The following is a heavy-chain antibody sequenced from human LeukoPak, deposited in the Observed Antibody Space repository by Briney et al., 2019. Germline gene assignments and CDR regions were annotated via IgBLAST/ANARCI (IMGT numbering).Heavy chain of an antibody. CDR1: GYTFTSYA. D-gene: IGHD3-3*01. J-gene: IGHJ4*02. V-gene: IGHV1-3*01. CDR2: INAGNGNT. CDR3: ATVLARIYDFWSGYSGPFDY. Sequence: ASVKVSCKASGYTFTSYAMHWVRQAPGQRLEWMGWINAGNGNTKYSQKFQGRVTITRDTSASTAYMELSSLRSEDTAVYYCATVLARIYDFWSGYSGPFDYWGQGTLVTVSS.